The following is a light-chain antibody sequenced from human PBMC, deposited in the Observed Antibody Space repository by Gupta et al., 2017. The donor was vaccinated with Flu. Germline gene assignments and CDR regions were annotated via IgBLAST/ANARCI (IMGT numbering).Light chain of an antibody. J-gene: IGKJ1*01. CDR3: QQDNSYWT. CDR2: KAS. V-gene: IGKV1-5*03. Sequence: DIQMTQSPSTLSASVGDRVTITCRDSQSISSWLAWYQQKPGQTPKLLIDKASMGESGDPLTFSGSGSVTEFTPTNGGRQRDDFANYYCQQDNSYWTFGQGTKVEIK. CDR1: QSISSW.